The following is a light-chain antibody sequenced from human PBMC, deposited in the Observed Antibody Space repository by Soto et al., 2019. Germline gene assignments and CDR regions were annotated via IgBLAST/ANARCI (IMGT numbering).Light chain of an antibody. Sequence: EIVMTQSPATLSVSPGERATLSCRASQSVTSNLAWYQQKPGQAPRLLIYGASTRATGIPARFSGSGSGTEFTLPIISLQSEDFAVYYWQQYNNSPPPFGQGTRLESK. CDR1: QSVTSN. CDR2: GAS. J-gene: IGKJ5*01. CDR3: QQYNNSPPP. V-gene: IGKV3-15*01.